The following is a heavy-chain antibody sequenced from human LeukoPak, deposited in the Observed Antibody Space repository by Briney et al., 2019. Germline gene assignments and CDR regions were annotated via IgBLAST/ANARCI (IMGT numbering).Heavy chain of an antibody. D-gene: IGHD5-18*01. J-gene: IGHJ4*02. Sequence: SETLSLTCAVYGGSFCGYYWSWIRQPPGKGLEWIGEINHSGSTNYNPSLKSRVTISVDTSKNQFSLKLSSVTAADTAVYYCARGVKQLWLLWKFDYWGQGTLVTVSS. CDR3: ARGVKQLWLLWKFDY. CDR2: INHSGST. CDR1: GGSFCGYY. V-gene: IGHV4-34*01.